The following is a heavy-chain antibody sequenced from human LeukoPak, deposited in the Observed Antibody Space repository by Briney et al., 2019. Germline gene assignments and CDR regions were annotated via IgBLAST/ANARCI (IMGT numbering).Heavy chain of an antibody. CDR2: IYYSGST. D-gene: IGHD5-18*01. J-gene: IGHJ2*01. CDR3: ARRARGYGPYWYFDL. Sequence: TLSLTRTVSGGSISSGGYYWSWIRQHPGKGLEWIGYIYYSGSTYYNPSLKSRVTISVDTSKNQFSLKLSSVTAADTAVYYCARRARGYGPYWYFDLWGRGTLVTVSS. CDR1: GGSISSGGYY. V-gene: IGHV4-31*03.